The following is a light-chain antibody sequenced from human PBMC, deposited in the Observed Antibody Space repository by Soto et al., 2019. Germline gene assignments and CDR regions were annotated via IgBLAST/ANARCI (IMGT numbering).Light chain of an antibody. J-gene: IGKJ2*01. CDR3: QQRNSYPYT. Sequence: IQLTQYPSSLSASVGDRVTITCRASQGISSYFAWYQQKPGKAPKLLLYAASTLQSGVPSRFSGSGSGTDFTLTISSLQPEDFATYYCQQRNSYPYTFGQGTNLEIK. CDR2: AAS. CDR1: QGISSY. V-gene: IGKV1-9*01.